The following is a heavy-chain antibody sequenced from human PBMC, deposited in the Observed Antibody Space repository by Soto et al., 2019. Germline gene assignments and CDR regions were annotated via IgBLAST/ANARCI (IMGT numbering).Heavy chain of an antibody. J-gene: IGHJ4*02. CDR2: ISSSSSYI. CDR3: ASMPREYSGYDLGY. Sequence: EVQLVESGGGLVKPGGSLRLSCAASGFTFSSYSMNWVRQAPGKGLEWVSSISSSSSYIYYADSVKGRFTISRDNAKNSLYLHMNSLRAEDTAVYYCASMPREYSGYDLGYWGQGTLVTVSS. V-gene: IGHV3-21*01. D-gene: IGHD5-12*01. CDR1: GFTFSSYS.